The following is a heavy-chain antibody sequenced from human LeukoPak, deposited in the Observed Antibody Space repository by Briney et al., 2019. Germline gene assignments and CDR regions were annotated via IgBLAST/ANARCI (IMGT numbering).Heavy chain of an antibody. J-gene: IGHJ6*02. CDR1: GGSISSYY. V-gene: IGHV4-59*01. Sequence: SETLSLTCTVSGGSISSYYWSWIRQPPGKGLEWIGYIYYSGSTNYNPSLKSRVTISVDTSKNQFSLKLSSVTAADTAVYYCARDPGREDSSVYYYYGMDVWGQGTTVTVSS. CDR2: IYYSGST. CDR3: ARDPGREDSSVYYYYGMDV. D-gene: IGHD6-19*01.